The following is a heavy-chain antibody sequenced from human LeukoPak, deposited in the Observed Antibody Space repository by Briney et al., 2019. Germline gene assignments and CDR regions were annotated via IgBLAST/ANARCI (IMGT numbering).Heavy chain of an antibody. D-gene: IGHD2-21*02. CDR3: ARYCAGHCYQGMDV. J-gene: IGHJ6*02. CDR2: ISSGSGSI. V-gene: IGHV3-48*04. Sequence: GGSLRLSCAASGFTFSSYSMNWVRQAPGKGLEWVSHISSGSGSISYADSVKGRFTISRDNAKNSLFLVMNSLGAEDTAVYYCARYCAGHCYQGMDVWGRGTTVTVS. CDR1: GFTFSSYS.